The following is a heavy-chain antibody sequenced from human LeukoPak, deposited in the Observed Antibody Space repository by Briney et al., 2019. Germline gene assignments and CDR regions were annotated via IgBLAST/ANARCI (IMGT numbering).Heavy chain of an antibody. J-gene: IGHJ4*02. CDR3: AAVTKA. Sequence: PGRSLRLSCAASGFTFSSYGMHWVRQAPGKGLEWVAVISYDGSDKYYADSVKGRFTISRDNSKNTLYLQMNSLRAEDTAVYYCAAVTKAWGQGTLVTVSS. V-gene: IGHV3-30*03. CDR1: GFTFSSYG. D-gene: IGHD4-17*01. CDR2: ISYDGSDK.